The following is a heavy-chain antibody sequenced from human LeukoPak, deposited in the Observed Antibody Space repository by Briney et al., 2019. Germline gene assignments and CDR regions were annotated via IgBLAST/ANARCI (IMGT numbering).Heavy chain of an antibody. CDR3: ARQRAVWVLRQNYYYMDV. V-gene: IGHV4-59*08. Sequence: SETLSLTCTVSGGSISSYYWSWIRQPPGKGLEWIGYIYYSGSTNYNPSLKSRVTISVDTSKNQFSLKLSSVTAADTAVYYCARQRAVWVLRQNYYYMDVWGKGTTVTVSS. J-gene: IGHJ6*03. D-gene: IGHD1-26*01. CDR2: IYYSGST. CDR1: GGSISSYY.